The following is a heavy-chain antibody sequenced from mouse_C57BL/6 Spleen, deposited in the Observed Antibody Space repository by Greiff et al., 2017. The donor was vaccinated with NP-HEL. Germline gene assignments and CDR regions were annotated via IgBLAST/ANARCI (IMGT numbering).Heavy chain of an antibody. D-gene: IGHD1-2*01. CDR2: IYPGDGDT. V-gene: IGHV1-82*01. CDR3: ARPSSTTAYFDY. CDR1: GYAFSSSW. Sequence: QVQLKQSGPELVKPGASVKISCKASGYAFSSSWMNWVKQRPGKGLEWIGRIYPGDGDTNYNGKFKGKATLTADKSSSTAYMQLSSLTSEDSAVYFCARPSSTTAYFDYWGQGTTLTVSS. J-gene: IGHJ2*01.